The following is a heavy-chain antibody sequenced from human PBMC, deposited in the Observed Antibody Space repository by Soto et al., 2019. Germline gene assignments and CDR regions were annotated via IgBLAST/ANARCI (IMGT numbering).Heavy chain of an antibody. Sequence: ASVKVSCKASGYTITGYYMHWVRQAPGQGLEWMGWINPNSGGTNYAQKFQGWVTMTRDTSISTAYMELSRLRSDDTAVYYCARGITMVRGVTSDAFDIWGQGTMVTVSS. J-gene: IGHJ3*02. D-gene: IGHD3-10*01. V-gene: IGHV1-2*04. CDR3: ARGITMVRGVTSDAFDI. CDR2: INPNSGGT. CDR1: GYTITGYY.